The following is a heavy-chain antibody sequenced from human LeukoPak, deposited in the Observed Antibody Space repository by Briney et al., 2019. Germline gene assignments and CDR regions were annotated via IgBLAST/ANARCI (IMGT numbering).Heavy chain of an antibody. CDR2: IYYSGRT. Sequence: SETLSLTCTVSGGSISTYYWTWIRQHPGKGLEWIGYIYYSGRTYYTPSIKSRVTISVGTCKSQFSMKLSSVTAADTSVYYCARYGMVRGVILWFDPWGQGTLVTVSS. CDR1: GGSISTYY. J-gene: IGHJ5*02. CDR3: ARYGMVRGVILWFDP. V-gene: IGHV4-59*06. D-gene: IGHD3-10*01.